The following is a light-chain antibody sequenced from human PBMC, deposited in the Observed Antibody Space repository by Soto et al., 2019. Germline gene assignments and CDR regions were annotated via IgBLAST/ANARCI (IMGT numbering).Light chain of an antibody. CDR3: MQALQTWT. CDR1: RSLLHSNGFNY. V-gene: IGKV2-28*01. CDR2: LGS. J-gene: IGKJ1*01. Sequence: DIVMTQSPLSLPVTPGEPASISFKSIRSLLHSNGFNYLDWYLQKPGQSPQLLIYLGSNRAPGVPDRFSGSASGTDFTLKISRVEAEDVGVYYCMQALQTWTFGQGTKVDIK.